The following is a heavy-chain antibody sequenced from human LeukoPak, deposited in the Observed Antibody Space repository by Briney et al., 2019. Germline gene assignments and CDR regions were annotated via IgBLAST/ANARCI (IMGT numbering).Heavy chain of an antibody. V-gene: IGHV4-34*01. CDR1: GGSFSGYY. D-gene: IGHD6-13*01. CDR2: INHSGST. Sequence: PSETLSRTCAVYGGSFSGYYWSWIRQPPGKGLEWIGEINHSGSTNYNPSLKSRVTISVDTSKNQFSLKLSSVTAADTAVYYCARGGIAAAGPPLSHYYYGMDVWGQGTTVTVSS. J-gene: IGHJ6*02. CDR3: ARGGIAAAGPPLSHYYYGMDV.